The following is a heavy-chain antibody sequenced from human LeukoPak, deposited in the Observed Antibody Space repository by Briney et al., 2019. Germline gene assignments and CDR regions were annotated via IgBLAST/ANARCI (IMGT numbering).Heavy chain of an antibody. J-gene: IGHJ4*02. D-gene: IGHD4-11*01. CDR1: GGSISSYY. CDR2: IYYSGST. V-gene: IGHV4-59*01. CDR3: AREAEAKYSNYVDY. Sequence: PSETLSLTRTVSGGSISSYYWSWIRQPPGKGLEWIGYIYYSGSTNYNPSLKSRVTISVDTSKNQFSLKLSSVTAADTAVYYCAREAEAKYSNYVDYWGQGTLVTVSS.